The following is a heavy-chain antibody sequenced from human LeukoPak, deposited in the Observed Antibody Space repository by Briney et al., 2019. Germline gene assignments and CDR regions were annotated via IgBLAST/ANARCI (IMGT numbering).Heavy chain of an antibody. Sequence: PGGSLRLSCAASGFTFSDFGMHWARQAPGKGLEWVAFIRNDGSNDYYPDSVKGRFTISRDNSRTTLYLQMHSLRIEDTAVYYCVKGGSSSHNWFDPWGRGILVTVSS. CDR3: VKGGSSSHNWFDP. CDR1: GFTFSDFG. D-gene: IGHD6-13*01. J-gene: IGHJ5*02. V-gene: IGHV3-30*02. CDR2: IRNDGSND.